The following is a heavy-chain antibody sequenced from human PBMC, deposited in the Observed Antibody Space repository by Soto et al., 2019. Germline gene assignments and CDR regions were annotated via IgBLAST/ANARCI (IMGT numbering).Heavy chain of an antibody. D-gene: IGHD3-22*01. Sequence: PSETLSPTCTVSGASINNNDYYWSWIRQTPGKGLEWIGYVYYSGTTDYIPSLKSRLSMSIDKSQNQFTLKLNSVTAADTATYYCARMSYFYDKWYFDLWGRGTLVTVSS. CDR1: GASINNNDYY. V-gene: IGHV4-30-4*01. CDR3: ARMSYFYDKWYFDL. CDR2: VYYSGTT. J-gene: IGHJ2*01.